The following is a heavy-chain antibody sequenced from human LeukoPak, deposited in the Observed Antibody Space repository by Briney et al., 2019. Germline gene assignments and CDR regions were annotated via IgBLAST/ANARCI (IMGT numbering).Heavy chain of an antibody. Sequence: SETLCLTCADSRYSISSGYYWGWIRQPPGKGLEWIGTIYHSGSTYYNQSLKSRVTISVDTTKNQFSPKLSPVAAAGKAVDYWARDQEGITMVRGVAGFDYWGQGTLVTVSS. V-gene: IGHV4-38-2*01. J-gene: IGHJ4*02. CDR1: RYSISSGYY. D-gene: IGHD3-10*01. CDR2: IYHSGST. CDR3: ARDQEGITMVRGVAGFDY.